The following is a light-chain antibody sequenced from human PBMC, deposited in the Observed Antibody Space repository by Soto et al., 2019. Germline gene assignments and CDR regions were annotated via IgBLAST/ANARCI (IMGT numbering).Light chain of an antibody. CDR3: AAWDDSLNGEVV. J-gene: IGLJ2*01. CDR2: STN. CDR1: SSNIGSNS. Sequence: QSVLTQPPSASGTPGQRVPIFGLGSSSNIGSNSVNWYQQLPGTAPKLLIYSTNQRPSGVPDRFSGSKSDTSASLAISGLQSEDEADYYCAAWDDSLNGEVVFGGGTKVTVL. V-gene: IGLV1-44*01.